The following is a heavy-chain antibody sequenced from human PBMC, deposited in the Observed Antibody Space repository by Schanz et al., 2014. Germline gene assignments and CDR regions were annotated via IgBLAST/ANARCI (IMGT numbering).Heavy chain of an antibody. V-gene: IGHV3-66*01. D-gene: IGHD3-9*01. CDR1: GFTVSSNY. CDR2: TYSGGST. J-gene: IGHJ4*02. Sequence: EVQLVESGGGLVQPGGSLRLSCAASGFTVSSNYMSWVRQAPGKGLEWVSITYSGGSTYYADSVKGRFTISRDNSRNTLCLQMKRLRVEDTAVYFCAKDPYDVLTGYQYYFDYWGPGRLVTVSS. CDR3: AKDPYDVLTGYQYYFDY.